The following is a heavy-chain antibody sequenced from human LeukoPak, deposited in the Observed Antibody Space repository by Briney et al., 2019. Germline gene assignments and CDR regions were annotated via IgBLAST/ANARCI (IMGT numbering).Heavy chain of an antibody. CDR2: IKSKSDGGTT. CDR1: GFILSLAW. V-gene: IGHV3-15*05. J-gene: IGHJ4*02. CDR3: TTVTLRPVGL. D-gene: IGHD3-10*01. Sequence: GGSLSLSCAASGFILSLAWVSGVRQAPGRGLEGVGRIKSKSDGGTTDYAAPVKGRFTISRDDSKNTLFLQVNSLKIEDTAVYYCTTVTLRPVGLWGQGTLVTVSS.